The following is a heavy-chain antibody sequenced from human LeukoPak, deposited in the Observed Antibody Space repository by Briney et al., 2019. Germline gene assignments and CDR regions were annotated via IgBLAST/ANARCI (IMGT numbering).Heavy chain of an antibody. CDR1: GFTFSNYS. CDR3: ARDYCSGPKCYFIDY. D-gene: IGHD2-15*01. Sequence: GGSLRLSCAASGFTFSNYSMTWVRQAPGKGLEWVSYITSSSTVYYAGSVKGRFTISRDNAKNSLFLQMNSLRAEDTAVYYCARDYCSGPKCYFIDYWGQGALVTVSS. J-gene: IGHJ4*02. CDR2: ITSSSTV. V-gene: IGHV3-48*04.